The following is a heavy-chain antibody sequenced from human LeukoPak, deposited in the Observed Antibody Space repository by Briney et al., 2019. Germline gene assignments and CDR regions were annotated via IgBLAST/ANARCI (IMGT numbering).Heavy chain of an antibody. CDR1: GFTFSSYG. V-gene: IGHV3-30*18. CDR3: AKDVGSGWSHNWFDP. J-gene: IGHJ5*02. Sequence: PGGSLRLSCAASGFTFSSYGMHWVRQAPGKGLEWVAVISYDGSNKYYADSVEGRFTISRDNSKNTLYLQMNSLRAEDTAVYYCAKDVGSGWSHNWFDPWGQGTLVTVSS. D-gene: IGHD6-19*01. CDR2: ISYDGSNK.